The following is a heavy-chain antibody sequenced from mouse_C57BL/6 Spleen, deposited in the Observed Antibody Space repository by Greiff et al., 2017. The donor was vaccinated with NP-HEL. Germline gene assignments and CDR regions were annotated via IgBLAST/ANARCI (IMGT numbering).Heavy chain of an antibody. CDR3: ARINEIVATYVDY. D-gene: IGHD1-1*01. J-gene: IGHJ2*01. V-gene: IGHV1S81*02. Sequence: VQLQQSGAELVKAGASVKMSCKASGYTFTSYWMHWVKQRLGQGLEWFAETNPTNGRTYYNETFKSKATLTVDKSSSTAYMLLSGPTFDDSAVFYCARINEIVATYVDYWGQGTTLTVSS. CDR1: GYTFTSYW. CDR2: TNPTNGRT.